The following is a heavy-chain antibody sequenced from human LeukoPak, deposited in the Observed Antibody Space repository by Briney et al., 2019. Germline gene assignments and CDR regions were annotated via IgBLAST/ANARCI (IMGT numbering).Heavy chain of an antibody. D-gene: IGHD2-2*01. CDR3: ARENRYCSSTSRRNWFDP. V-gene: IGHV4-4*07. CDR2: IYTSGST. J-gene: IGHJ5*02. CDR1: GGSISSYY. Sequence: PSETLSLTCTVSGGSISSYYWSWIRQPAGKGLEWIGRIYTSGSTNYNPSLKSRVTMSVDTSKNQFSLKLSSVTAADTAVYYCARENRYCSSTSRRNWFDPWGQGTLVTVSS.